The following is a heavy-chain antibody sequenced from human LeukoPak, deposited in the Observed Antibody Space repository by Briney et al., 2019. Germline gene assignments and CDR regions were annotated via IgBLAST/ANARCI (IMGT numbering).Heavy chain of an antibody. CDR2: ISGSGGST. J-gene: IGHJ3*02. D-gene: IGHD2-21*02. Sequence: GGSLRLSCAASGFTFSSYAMSWVRQAPGKGLEWVSGISGSGGSTYYVDSVKGRFTISRDNSKNTLYLQMNSLRAEDTAVYYCAKDIIRVVTAINLDAFDIWGQGTMVTVSS. V-gene: IGHV3-23*01. CDR3: AKDIIRVVTAINLDAFDI. CDR1: GFTFSSYA.